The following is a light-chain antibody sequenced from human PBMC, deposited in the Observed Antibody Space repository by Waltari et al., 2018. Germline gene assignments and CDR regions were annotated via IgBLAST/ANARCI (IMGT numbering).Light chain of an antibody. J-gene: IGKJ4*01. CDR1: QSIKTN. Sequence: ETVMTQSPATLSVSPGERANLSCRASQSIKTNLTWYQQKPGQAPRPRIYGASTRATCIPARCSGSEYGTEFTLTSSSLQSEDFAMYFCQQYNDGPLTFGGGTKV. CDR3: QQYNDGPLT. V-gene: IGKV3-15*01. CDR2: GAS.